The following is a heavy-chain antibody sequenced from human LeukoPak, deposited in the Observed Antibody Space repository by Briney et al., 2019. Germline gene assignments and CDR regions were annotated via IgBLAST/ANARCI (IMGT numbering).Heavy chain of an antibody. V-gene: IGHV3-7*01. D-gene: IGHD5-18*01. CDR2: IKQNGSEK. CDR1: GFTFSTYW. J-gene: IGHJ4*02. CDR3: AREASGSNGYAFDY. Sequence: GGSLRLSCAASGFTFSTYWMSWVRQAPGKGLEWVANIKQNGSEKYYVDSVKGRFTISRDNAQNSLYLQMKSQRAEDRAVYYCAREASGSNGYAFDYRGQGTLVTVSS.